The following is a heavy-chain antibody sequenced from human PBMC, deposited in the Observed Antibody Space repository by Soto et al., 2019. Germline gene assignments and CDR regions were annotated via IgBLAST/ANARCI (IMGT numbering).Heavy chain of an antibody. CDR3: AKAQGGSYFDY. Sequence: EVQLLESGGGLVQPGGSLRLSCAASGFTFSSNAMSWVRQAPGKGLEWVSGISSSGGSTYYADSVKGRFTISRDNSKNMLYLQMNNLRGEDTAVYYCAKAQGGSYFDYWGQGTLVTVSS. D-gene: IGHD2-15*01. J-gene: IGHJ4*02. V-gene: IGHV3-23*01. CDR1: GFTFSSNA. CDR2: ISSSGGST.